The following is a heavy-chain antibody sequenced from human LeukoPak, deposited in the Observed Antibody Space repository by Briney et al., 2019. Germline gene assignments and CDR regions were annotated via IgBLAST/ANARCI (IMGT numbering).Heavy chain of an antibody. CDR2: IYYSGST. V-gene: IGHV4-30-4*01. CDR1: GGSISSGDYY. CDR3: AREGGMHGMDV. D-gene: IGHD3-16*01. Sequence: SETLSLTCTVSGGSISSGDYYWSWIRQPPGKGLEWIGYIYYSGSTYYNPSLKSRVTISVDTSKNQFSLKLSSVTAADTAVYYCAREGGMHGMDVWGQGTTVTVSS. J-gene: IGHJ6*02.